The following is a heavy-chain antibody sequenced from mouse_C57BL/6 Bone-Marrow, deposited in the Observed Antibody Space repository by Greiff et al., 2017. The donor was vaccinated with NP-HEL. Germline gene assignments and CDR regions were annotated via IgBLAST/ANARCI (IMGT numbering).Heavy chain of an antibody. Sequence: EVKLVESGPELVKPGASVKMSCKASGYTFTDYNMHWVKQSHGKSLEWIGYINPNNGGTSYNQKFKGKATLTVNKSSSTAYMELRSLTSEDSAVYYCARRGLSNYWYFDVWGTGTTVTVSS. J-gene: IGHJ1*03. CDR2: INPNNGGT. V-gene: IGHV1-22*01. D-gene: IGHD2-5*01. CDR1: GYTFTDYN. CDR3: ARRGLSNYWYFDV.